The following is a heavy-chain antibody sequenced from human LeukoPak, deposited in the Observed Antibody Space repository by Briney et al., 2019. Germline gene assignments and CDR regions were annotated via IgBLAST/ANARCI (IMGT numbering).Heavy chain of an antibody. CDR1: GFTFSSYA. CDR2: VSDSGGKT. D-gene: IGHD6-19*01. V-gene: IGHV3-23*01. J-gene: IGHJ3*02. Sequence: PGGSLRLSCAASGFTFSSYAMNWVRQAPGKGLEWVSSVSDSGGKTYYAASVKGRFTISRDNSKNTLYLQMNSLRAEDTAVYYCARVGPYSSGWYDFGREIDAFDIWGQGTMVTVSS. CDR3: ARVGPYSSGWYDFGREIDAFDI.